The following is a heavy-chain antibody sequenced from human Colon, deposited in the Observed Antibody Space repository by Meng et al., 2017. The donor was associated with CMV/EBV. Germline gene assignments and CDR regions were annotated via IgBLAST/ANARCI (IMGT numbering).Heavy chain of an antibody. Sequence: ASVKVSCKASGYTFTSYGISWVRQAPGQGLEWMGWISAYNGNTNYAQKLQGRVTMTTDTSTSTAYMELRSLRSDDTAVYYCARALRGYFGWLPLDYWGQGTLVTVSS. D-gene: IGHD3-9*01. J-gene: IGHJ4*02. CDR2: ISAYNGNT. CDR1: GYTFTSYG. CDR3: ARALRGYFGWLPLDY. V-gene: IGHV1-18*01.